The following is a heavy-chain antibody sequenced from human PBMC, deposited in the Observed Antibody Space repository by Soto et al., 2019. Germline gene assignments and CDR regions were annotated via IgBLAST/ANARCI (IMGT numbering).Heavy chain of an antibody. CDR1: GGSFSGYY. V-gene: IGHV4-34*01. CDR3: AGSSSWYYDYFDY. Sequence: SETLSLTCAVYGGSFSGYYWSRIRQPPGKGLEWIGEINHSGSTNYNPSLKSRVTISVDTSKNQFSLKLSSVTAADTAVYYCAGSSSWYYDYFDYWGQGTLVTVSS. J-gene: IGHJ4*02. D-gene: IGHD6-13*01. CDR2: INHSGST.